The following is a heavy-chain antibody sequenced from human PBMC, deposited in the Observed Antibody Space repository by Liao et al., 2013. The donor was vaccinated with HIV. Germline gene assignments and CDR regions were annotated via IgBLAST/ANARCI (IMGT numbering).Heavy chain of an antibody. CDR3: ARAHGPQEPRGGFXY. Sequence: QVQLQQWGAGLLKPSETLSLTCAVYGGSFSGYYWSWIRQPPGKGLEWIGEINHSGSTNYNPSLKSRVTISVDTSKNQFSLKLSSVTAADTAVYYCARAHGPQEPRGGFXYWGQGNPGSPSPQ. CDR2: INHSGST. V-gene: IGHV4-34*01. J-gene: IGHJ4*02. CDR1: GGSFSGYY. D-gene: IGHD3-10*01.